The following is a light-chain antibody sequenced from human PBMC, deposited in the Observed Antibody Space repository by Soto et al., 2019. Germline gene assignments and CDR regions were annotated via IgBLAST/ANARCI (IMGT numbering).Light chain of an antibody. J-gene: IGKJ1*01. CDR1: QRVISSY. Sequence: EVVLTQSPGSLSLSPGERATLSCRASQRVISSYLAWYQQKPGQAPRLLIYGASSRATGITDRFSGSGSGTDFTLTISRLEPEDCAVYYCQQFGGSLTWTFGQGTKVEIK. V-gene: IGKV3-20*01. CDR3: QQFGGSLTWT. CDR2: GAS.